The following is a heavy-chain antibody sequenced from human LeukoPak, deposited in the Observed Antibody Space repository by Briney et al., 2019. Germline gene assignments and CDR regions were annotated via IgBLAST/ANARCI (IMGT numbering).Heavy chain of an antibody. Sequence: SESLSLTCTVSGGSISSGYYYWGWIRQPPGKGLEWIGYIYYSGSTYYNPSPKSRVTISVDTSKNQFSLKLSSVTAADTAVYYCARVQPATAIGYWGQGTLVTVSS. CDR2: IYYSGST. J-gene: IGHJ4*02. CDR3: ARVQPATAIGY. D-gene: IGHD2-21*02. CDR1: GGSISSGYYY. V-gene: IGHV4-30-4*08.